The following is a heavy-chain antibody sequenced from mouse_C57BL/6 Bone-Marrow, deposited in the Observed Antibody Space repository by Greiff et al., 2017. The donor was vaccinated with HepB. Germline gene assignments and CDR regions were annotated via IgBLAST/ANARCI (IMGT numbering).Heavy chain of an antibody. CDR1: GFSLTSYG. V-gene: IGHV2-9*01. Sequence: VKLMESGPGLVAPSQRLSITCTVSGFSLTSYGVDWVRQPPGKGLEWLGVIWGGGSTNYNSALMSRLSISKDNSKSQVFLKMNSLQTDDTAMYYCAKEGDGNLGYYAMDYWGQGTSVTVSS. CDR3: AKEGDGNLGYYAMDY. CDR2: IWGGGST. D-gene: IGHD2-1*01. J-gene: IGHJ4*01.